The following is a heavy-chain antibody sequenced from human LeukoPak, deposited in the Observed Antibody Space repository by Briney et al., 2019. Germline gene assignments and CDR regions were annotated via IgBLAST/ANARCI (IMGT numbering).Heavy chain of an antibody. J-gene: IGHJ4*02. CDR1: GFTFSSHG. CDR3: AKDALALRYFDWLPRSYFDY. D-gene: IGHD3-9*01. V-gene: IGHV3-33*06. Sequence: PGGSLGLFCAASGFTFSSHGMHWVRQAPGKGLEWVAVIWYDGSNKYYADSVKGRLTISRDNSKNTLYLQMNSLRAEDTAVYYCAKDALALRYFDWLPRSYFDYWGQGTLVTVSS. CDR2: IWYDGSNK.